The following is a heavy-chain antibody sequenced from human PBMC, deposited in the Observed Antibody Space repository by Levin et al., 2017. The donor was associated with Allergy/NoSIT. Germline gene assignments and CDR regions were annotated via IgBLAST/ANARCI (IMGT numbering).Heavy chain of an antibody. CDR1: GFTFNTYS. D-gene: IGHD6-19*01. CDR3: AREQWLSGFDI. J-gene: IGHJ3*02. CDR2: ISSSSRHI. Sequence: PGESLKISCAASGFTFNTYSMNWVRQAPGKGLEWVSSISSSSRHIYYADSVKGRFNISRDNARNSLFLQMNSLRVEDTAVYYCAREQWLSGFDIWGQGTMVTVSS. V-gene: IGHV3-21*01.